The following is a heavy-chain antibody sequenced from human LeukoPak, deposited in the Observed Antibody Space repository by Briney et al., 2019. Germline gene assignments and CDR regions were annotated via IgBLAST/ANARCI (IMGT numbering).Heavy chain of an antibody. CDR3: AKYDTKDYYFDY. D-gene: IGHD3-9*01. CDR2: ISGSGGST. J-gene: IGHJ4*02. CDR1: GITLSNYG. V-gene: IGHV3-23*01. Sequence: GGSLRLSCAVSGITLSNYGMSWVRQAPGKGLEWVSAISGSGGSTYYADSVKGRFTISRDNSKNTLYLQMNSLRAEDTAVYYCAKYDTKDYYFDYWGQGTLVTVSS.